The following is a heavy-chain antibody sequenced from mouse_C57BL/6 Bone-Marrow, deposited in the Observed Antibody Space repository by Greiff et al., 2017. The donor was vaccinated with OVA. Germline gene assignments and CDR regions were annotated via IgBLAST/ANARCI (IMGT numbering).Heavy chain of an antibody. CDR2: IYPRRGNT. CDR1: GYNFTSYG. D-gene: IGHD1-1*01. Sequence: QVQLQQSGAELARPGASVKLSCKASGYNFTSYGISWVKQRTGQGLEWIGEIYPRRGNTYYNEKFKGKATLTADKSSSTAYMELRSLTSEDSAVYFCALPYYYGSSYDYAMDYWGQGTSVTVSS. V-gene: IGHV1-81*01. J-gene: IGHJ4*01. CDR3: ALPYYYGSSYDYAMDY.